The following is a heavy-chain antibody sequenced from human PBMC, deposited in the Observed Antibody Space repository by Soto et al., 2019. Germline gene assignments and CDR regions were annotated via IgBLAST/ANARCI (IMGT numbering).Heavy chain of an antibody. CDR2: IRSKANSYAT. D-gene: IGHD3-16*01. CDR1: GFTFSGSA. Sequence: EVQLVESGGGLVQPGGSLKLSCAASGFTFSGSAMHWVRQASGKGLEWVGRIRSKANSYATAYAASVKGRFTISRDDSKNTAYLQMNSLKTEDTAVYYCTRLGRYYYGMDVWGQGTTVTVSS. J-gene: IGHJ6*02. CDR3: TRLGRYYYGMDV. V-gene: IGHV3-73*01.